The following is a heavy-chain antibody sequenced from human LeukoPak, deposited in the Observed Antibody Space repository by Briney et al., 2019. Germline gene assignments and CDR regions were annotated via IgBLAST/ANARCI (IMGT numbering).Heavy chain of an antibody. J-gene: IGHJ6*03. Sequence: SETLSLTRTVSGGSISSYYWSWIRQPPGKGLEWIGYIYYSGSTNYNPSLKSRVTISVDTSKNQFSLKLSSVTAADTAVYYCARGITDYMDVWGKGTTVTVSS. CDR2: IYYSGST. V-gene: IGHV4-59*01. CDR3: ARGITDYMDV. CDR1: GGSISSYY. D-gene: IGHD3-10*01.